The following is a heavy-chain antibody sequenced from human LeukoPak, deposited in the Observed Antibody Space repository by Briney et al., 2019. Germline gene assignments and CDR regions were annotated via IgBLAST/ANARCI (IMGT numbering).Heavy chain of an antibody. CDR3: ARGGISTSLDY. Sequence: SETLSLTCAVSGGSISSYYWSWIRQPPGRGLEWIGYIYYSGSTDYNPSLKSRVTVSVDTSKSQVSLKLSSVTAADTAVYYCARGGISTSLDYWGQGTLVTVSS. CDR1: GGSISSYY. J-gene: IGHJ4*02. D-gene: IGHD3-3*02. CDR2: IYYSGST. V-gene: IGHV4-59*08.